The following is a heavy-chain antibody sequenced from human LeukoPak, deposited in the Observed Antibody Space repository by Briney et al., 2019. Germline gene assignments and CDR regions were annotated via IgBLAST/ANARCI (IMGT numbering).Heavy chain of an antibody. Sequence: GGSLRLSCAASGFTVSSNYMSWVRQAPGKGLEWVSVIYSGGSTYYADSVKGRFTISRDNSKNTLYLQMNSLRAEDTAVYYCAREVTDYYYYYMDVWGKGTTVTVSS. CDR1: GFTVSSNY. CDR2: IYSGGST. J-gene: IGHJ6*03. V-gene: IGHV3-53*01. CDR3: AREVTDYYYYYMDV. D-gene: IGHD5-18*01.